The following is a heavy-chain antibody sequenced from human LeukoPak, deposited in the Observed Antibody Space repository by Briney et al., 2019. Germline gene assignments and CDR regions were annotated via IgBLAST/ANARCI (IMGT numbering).Heavy chain of an antibody. D-gene: IGHD6-13*01. Sequence: GGSLRLSCSASGFTFSSYAMHWVRQAPGKGLEYVSAISSNGGSTYYADSVKGRFTISRDNSKNMLYLQMSSLRAEDTAVYYCVKDLDSSSWYYFDYWGQGTLVTVSS. J-gene: IGHJ4*02. V-gene: IGHV3-64D*06. CDR3: VKDLDSSSWYYFDY. CDR1: GFTFSSYA. CDR2: ISSNGGST.